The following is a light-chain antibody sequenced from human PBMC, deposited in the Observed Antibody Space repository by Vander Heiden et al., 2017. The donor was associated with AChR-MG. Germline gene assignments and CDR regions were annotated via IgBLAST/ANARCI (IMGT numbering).Light chain of an antibody. CDR3: QSYDRDRSDYV. CDR2: GNK. CDR1: HSNIGAGVE. J-gene: IGLJ2*01. V-gene: IGLV1-40*01. Sequence: SVLTQPPSGSGGPGQLVTISCTGTHSNIGAGVEVPWDEHVPGTAPNLLIFGNKNRPSGVPDRFSGSNSGTSASLAITGLQPEDEADYHCQSYDRDRSDYVFGGGTKLTVL.